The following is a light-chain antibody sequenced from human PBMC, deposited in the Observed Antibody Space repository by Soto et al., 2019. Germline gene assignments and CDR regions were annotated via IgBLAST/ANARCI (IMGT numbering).Light chain of an antibody. CDR1: SSNIGSHT. V-gene: IGLV1-44*01. CDR2: SDS. J-gene: IGLJ3*02. Sequence: QLVLTQSPSASGTPGQRVTISCSGSSSNIGSHTVTWYQQVPGTAPKALIYSDSQRPSGVPDRFSGSRSGTSASLAITGLQSEDEAEDYCAAWDDSLSAWVFGGGTKLTVL. CDR3: AAWDDSLSAWV.